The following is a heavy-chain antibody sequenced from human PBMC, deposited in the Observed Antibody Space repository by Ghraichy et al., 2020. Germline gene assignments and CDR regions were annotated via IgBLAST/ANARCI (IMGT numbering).Heavy chain of an antibody. Sequence: GGSLRLSCAASGFTFGSYWMSWVRQAPGKGLEWVANIKQDGSEKYYVDSVKGRFTISRDNAKNSLYLQMNSLRAEDTAVYYCARELIFGVVDYYGMDVWGQGSKVTVSS. CDR2: IKQDGSEK. J-gene: IGHJ6*01. CDR3: ARELIFGVVDYYGMDV. V-gene: IGHV3-7*01. D-gene: IGHD3-3*01. CDR1: GFTFGSYW.